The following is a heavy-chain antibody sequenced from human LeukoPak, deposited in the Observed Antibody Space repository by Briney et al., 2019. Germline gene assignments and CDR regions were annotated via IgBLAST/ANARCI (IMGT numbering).Heavy chain of an antibody. D-gene: IGHD6-19*01. Sequence: PGGSLRLSCAASGFTFSSYWMSWVRQAPGKGLEWVANIKQDGSEKYYVDSVKGRFTISRDNAKNSLYLQMNSLRAEDTAVYYCARDPSSGWYYYFDYWGQGTLVTVSS. CDR1: GFTFSSYW. J-gene: IGHJ4*02. CDR2: IKQDGSEK. V-gene: IGHV3-7*01. CDR3: ARDPSSGWYYYFDY.